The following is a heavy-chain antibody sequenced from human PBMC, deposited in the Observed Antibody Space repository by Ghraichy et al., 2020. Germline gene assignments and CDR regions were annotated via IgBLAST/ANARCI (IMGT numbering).Heavy chain of an antibody. D-gene: IGHD4-17*01. Sequence: GGSLRLSCAASGFTFSYYAMTWVRQAPGKGLEWVSAISGSGGSTYYADSVKGRFTISRDNSKNTLSLQMNSLRAEDTAVYYCAKAETGYGDYYFWGQGTLVTVSS. V-gene: IGHV3-23*01. CDR2: ISGSGGST. J-gene: IGHJ4*02. CDR3: AKAETGYGDYYF. CDR1: GFTFSYYA.